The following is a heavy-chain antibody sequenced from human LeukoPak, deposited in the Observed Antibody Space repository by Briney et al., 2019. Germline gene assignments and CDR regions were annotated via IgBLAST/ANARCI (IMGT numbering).Heavy chain of an antibody. J-gene: IGHJ4*02. Sequence: GGSLRLSCAASGFTFSDYYMSWIRQAPGKGLEWVSYISSSSSYTNYADSMKGRFTISRDNAKNSLYLQMNSLRAEDTAVYYCARDPRYGSGANDYWGQGTLVTVSS. V-gene: IGHV3-11*06. D-gene: IGHD3-10*01. CDR2: ISSSSSYT. CDR1: GFTFSDYY. CDR3: ARDPRYGSGANDY.